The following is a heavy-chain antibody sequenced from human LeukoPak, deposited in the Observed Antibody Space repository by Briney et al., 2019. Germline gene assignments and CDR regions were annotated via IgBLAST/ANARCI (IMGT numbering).Heavy chain of an antibody. V-gene: IGHV4-39*01. J-gene: IGHJ4*02. CDR2: IYYSGST. Sequence: SETLSLTCTVSGGSISSSSYYWGWIRQPPGKGLEWIGSIYYSGSTYYNPSLKSRVTISVDTAKNQFSLKLSSVTAADTAVYYCARREGGGLFDYWGQGNLVTVSS. D-gene: IGHD2-15*01. CDR3: ARREGGGLFDY. CDR1: GGSISSSSYY.